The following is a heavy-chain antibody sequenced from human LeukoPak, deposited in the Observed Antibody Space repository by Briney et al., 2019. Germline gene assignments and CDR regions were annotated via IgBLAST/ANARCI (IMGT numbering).Heavy chain of an antibody. V-gene: IGHV4-59*01. J-gene: IGHJ4*02. CDR1: GGDSISSYY. Sequence: SETLSLTCSVSGGDSISSYYWYWIRQSPGKRLEWFGNISNSGYTYYNPSLKSQVTMSIDTSKMQFFLRLSSVSAADTAVYYCAGSSSGWIYWGRGTPVLVSS. CDR2: ISNSGYT. D-gene: IGHD6-19*01. CDR3: AGSSSGWIY.